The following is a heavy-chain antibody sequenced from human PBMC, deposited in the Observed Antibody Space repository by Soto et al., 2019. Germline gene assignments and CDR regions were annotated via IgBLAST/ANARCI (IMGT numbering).Heavy chain of an antibody. CDR2: MNPGSGKT. D-gene: IGHD6-13*01. V-gene: IGHV1-8*02. CDR1: GYPFINFD. CDR3: ARMASAGTLNWFDP. Sequence: ASVKVCFNASGYPFINFDISLVRQAAGQGLEWLGWMNPGSGKTGYASKFQGRVAMTRDASTGTSHLELSSLTSDDTAVYYCARMASAGTLNWFDPWGQGTLVTVSS. J-gene: IGHJ5*02.